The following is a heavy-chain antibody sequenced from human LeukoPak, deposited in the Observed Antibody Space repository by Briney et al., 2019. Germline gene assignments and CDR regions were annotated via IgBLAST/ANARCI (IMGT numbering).Heavy chain of an antibody. CDR1: GYTFTGYY. Sequence: ASVKVSCKASGYTFTGYYMHCVRQAPGQGLEWMGWINPNSGGTNYAQKFQGRVTMTRDTSISTAYMELSRLRSDDTAVYYCARPYYYDRGVSFGAFDIWGQGTMATVSS. J-gene: IGHJ3*02. CDR2: INPNSGGT. D-gene: IGHD3-22*01. V-gene: IGHV1-2*02. CDR3: ARPYYYDRGVSFGAFDI.